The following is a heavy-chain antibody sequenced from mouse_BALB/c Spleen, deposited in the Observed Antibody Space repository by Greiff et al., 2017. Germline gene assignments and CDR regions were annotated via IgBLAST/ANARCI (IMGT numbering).Heavy chain of an antibody. CDR1: GFTFSSFG. CDR3: ARWSYYGNYEGAMDY. J-gene: IGHJ4*01. V-gene: IGHV5-17*02. D-gene: IGHD2-1*01. CDR2: ISSGSSTI. Sequence: EVKLMESGGGLVQPGGSRKLSCAASGFTFSSFGMHWVRQAPEKGLEWVAYISSGSSTIYYADTVKGRFTISRDNPKNTLFLQMTSLRSEDTAMYYCARWSYYGNYEGAMDYWGQGTSVTVSS.